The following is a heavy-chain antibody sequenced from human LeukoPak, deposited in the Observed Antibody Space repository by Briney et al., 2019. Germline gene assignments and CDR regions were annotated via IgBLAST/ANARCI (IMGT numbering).Heavy chain of an antibody. D-gene: IGHD3-22*01. CDR3: ARDRGITMIVVVISYYFDY. J-gene: IGHJ4*02. CDR2: ISYDGSNK. CDR1: GFTFSSYA. Sequence: GGSLRLSCAASGFTFSSYAMHWVRQAPGKGLEWVAVISYDGSNKYYADSVKGRFTISRDNSKNTLYLQMNSLRAEDTAVYYCARDRGITMIVVVISYYFDYWGQGTLVTVSS. V-gene: IGHV3-30-3*01.